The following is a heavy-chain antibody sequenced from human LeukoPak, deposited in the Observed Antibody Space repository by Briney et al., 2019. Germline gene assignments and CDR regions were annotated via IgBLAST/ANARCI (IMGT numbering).Heavy chain of an antibody. J-gene: IGHJ6*03. V-gene: IGHV1-46*01. CDR3: ATVTSYYYGSGSYHRYMDV. CDR2: INPSGGST. D-gene: IGHD3-10*01. Sequence: ASVKVSCKASGYTFTSYYMHWVRQAPGQGLEWMGIINPSGGSTSYAQKFQGRVTMTRDMSTSTVYMELSSLRSEDTAVYYCATVTSYYYGSGSYHRYMDVWGKGTTVTISS. CDR1: GYTFTSYY.